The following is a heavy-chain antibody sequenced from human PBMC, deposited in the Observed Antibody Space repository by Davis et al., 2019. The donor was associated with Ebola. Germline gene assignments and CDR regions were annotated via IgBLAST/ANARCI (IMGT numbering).Heavy chain of an antibody. CDR1: GGSISSSNW. CDR3: AKNLYYDSSGPNFDY. D-gene: IGHD3-22*01. J-gene: IGHJ4*02. CDR2: IYNSGST. Sequence: MPSETLSLTCAVSGGSISSSNWWSWVRQPPGKGLEWIGEIYNSGSTNYNPSLKSRVTISVDKSKNQFSLKLSSVTAADTAVYYCAKNLYYDSSGPNFDYWGQGTLVTVSS. V-gene: IGHV4-4*02.